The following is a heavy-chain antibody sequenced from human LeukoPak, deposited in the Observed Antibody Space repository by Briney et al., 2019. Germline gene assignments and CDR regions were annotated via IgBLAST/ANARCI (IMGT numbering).Heavy chain of an antibody. CDR2: IYYSGST. J-gene: IGHJ4*02. V-gene: IGHV4-59*01. D-gene: IGHD6-13*01. CDR3: ASIAAAGTDY. Sequence: PSQTLSLTCTVSGGSISSYYWSWIRQPPGKGLEWIGYIYYSGSTNYNPSLKSRVTISVDTSKNQFSLKLSSVTAADTAVYYCASIAAAGTDYWGQGTLVTVSS. CDR1: GGSISSYY.